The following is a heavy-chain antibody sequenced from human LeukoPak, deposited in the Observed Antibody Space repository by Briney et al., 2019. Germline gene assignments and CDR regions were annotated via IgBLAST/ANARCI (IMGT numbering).Heavy chain of an antibody. CDR3: ARDFKEADP. J-gene: IGHJ5*02. V-gene: IGHV3-21*01. Sequence: LGGSLRLSCAASGFTFSSYSMNWVRQAPGKGLEWVSSISSIGSYIYYADSVKGRFTISRDNARKTLYLQMNSVRAEDTAVYYCARDFKEADPWGQGTLVTVSS. CDR1: GFTFSSYS. CDR2: ISSIGSYI.